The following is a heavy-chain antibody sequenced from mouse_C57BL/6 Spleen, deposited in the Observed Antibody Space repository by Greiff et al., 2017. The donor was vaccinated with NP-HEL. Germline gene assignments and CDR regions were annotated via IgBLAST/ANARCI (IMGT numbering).Heavy chain of an antibody. J-gene: IGHJ2*01. CDR2: ISSGSSTI. D-gene: IGHD4-1*01. V-gene: IGHV5-17*01. CDR1: GFTFSDYG. Sequence: EVKLVASGGGLVKPGGSLKLSCAASGFTFSDYGMHWVRQAPEKGLEWVAYISSGSSTIYYADTVKGRFTISRDNAKNTLFLQMTSLRSEDTAMYYCARGLTGLFDYWGQGTTLTVSS. CDR3: ARGLTGLFDY.